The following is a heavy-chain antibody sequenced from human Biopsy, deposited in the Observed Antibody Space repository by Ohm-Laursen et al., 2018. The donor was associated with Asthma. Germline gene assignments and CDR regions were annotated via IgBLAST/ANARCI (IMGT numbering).Heavy chain of an antibody. CDR1: GYTFNSAG. CDR2: ISVYNGNT. D-gene: IGHD3-9*01. J-gene: IGHJ3*02. V-gene: IGHV1-18*01. Sequence: ATVKISCKTSGYTFNSAGITWVRQAPGQGLEWMGWISVYNGNTKVAQKLQDRVAMITDTSTSTAYMELRGLRSDDTAVYYCARTYYDFLTGQVNDAFAIWGQGTVVTVSS. CDR3: ARTYYDFLTGQVNDAFAI.